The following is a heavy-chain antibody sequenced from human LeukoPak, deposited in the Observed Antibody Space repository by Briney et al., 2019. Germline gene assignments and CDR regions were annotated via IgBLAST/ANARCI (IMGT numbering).Heavy chain of an antibody. CDR3: AKDRYISGWYYFDY. CDR1: GFTFDDYA. CDR2: ISWNSGSI. V-gene: IGHV3-9*03. D-gene: IGHD6-19*01. Sequence: PRGSLRLSCAASGFTFDDYAMHWVRQAPGKGLEWVSGISWNSGSIDYADSVKGRFTISRDNAKNSLYLQMNSLRAEDMALYYCAKDRYISGWYYFDYWGQGTLVTVSS. J-gene: IGHJ4*02.